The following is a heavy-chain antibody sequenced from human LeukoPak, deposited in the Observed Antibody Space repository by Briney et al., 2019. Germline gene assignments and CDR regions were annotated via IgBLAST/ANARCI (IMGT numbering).Heavy chain of an antibody. CDR1: GYTFTSYD. D-gene: IGHD6-13*01. J-gene: IGHJ6*02. CDR2: INPNSGNT. CDR3: ARLLYSSSWYRYYGMDV. V-gene: IGHV1-8*01. Sequence: ASLKVSCKASGYTFTSYDINCGRQATGQGLEWMGWINPNSGNTGYAQKFQGRVTMTRNTSLSTAYIELSSLRSEDTAVYYCARLLYSSSWYRYYGMDVWGQGTTVTVSS.